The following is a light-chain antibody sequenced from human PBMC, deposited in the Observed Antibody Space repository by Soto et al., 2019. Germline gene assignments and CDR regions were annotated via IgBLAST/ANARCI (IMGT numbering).Light chain of an antibody. J-gene: IGLJ2*01. CDR3: SSYTSSSTLV. V-gene: IGLV2-18*02. CDR1: SSDVGSYNR. Sequence: QSALTRPPSVSGSPGQSVTISCTGTSSDVGSYNRVSWYQQPPGTAPKLMIHEVSNRPSGVPDRFSGSKSGNTASLTISGLQAEDEADYYCSSYTSSSTLVFGGGTKVTVL. CDR2: EVS.